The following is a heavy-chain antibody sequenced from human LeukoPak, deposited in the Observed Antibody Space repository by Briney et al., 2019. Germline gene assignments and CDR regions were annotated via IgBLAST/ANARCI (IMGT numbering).Heavy chain of an antibody. CDR2: INPNSGGT. Sequence: ASVKVSCKASGYTFIAYYMHWVRQAPGQGLEWMGWINPNSGGTNYAQKFQGRVTMTRDTSISTAYMELSRLRSDDTAVYYCARDTDYGDYASDYWGQGTLVTVSS. CDR3: ARDTDYGDYASDY. J-gene: IGHJ4*02. V-gene: IGHV1-2*02. CDR1: GYTFIAYY. D-gene: IGHD4-17*01.